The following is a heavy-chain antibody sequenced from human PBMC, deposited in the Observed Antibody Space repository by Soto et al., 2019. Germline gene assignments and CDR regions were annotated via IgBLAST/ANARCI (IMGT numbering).Heavy chain of an antibody. CDR2: IWYDGSNK. Sequence: PGGSLRLSCAASGFTFSSYGMHWVRQAPGKGLEWVAVIWYDGSNKYYADSVKGRFTISRDNSKNTLYLQMNSLRAEDTAVYYCARDPPQKRYSYGPGAHAIYYYYYGMDVWGQGTTVTVSS. V-gene: IGHV3-33*01. CDR1: GFTFSSYG. J-gene: IGHJ6*02. D-gene: IGHD5-18*01. CDR3: ARDPPQKRYSYGPGAHAIYYYYYGMDV.